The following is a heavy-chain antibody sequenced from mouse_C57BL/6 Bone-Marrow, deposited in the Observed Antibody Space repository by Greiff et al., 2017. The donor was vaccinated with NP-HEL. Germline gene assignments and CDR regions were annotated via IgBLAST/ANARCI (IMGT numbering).Heavy chain of an antibody. CDR3: AVIYYGNYADFDY. V-gene: IGHV14-3*01. CDR1: GFNIKNTY. D-gene: IGHD2-1*01. J-gene: IGHJ2*01. Sequence: ESVAELVRPGASVKLSCTASGFNIKNTYMHWVKQRPEQGLEWIGRIDPANGNTKYAPKFQGKATITADTSSNTAYLQLSSLTSEDTAIYYCAVIYYGNYADFDYWGQGTTLTVSS. CDR2: IDPANGNT.